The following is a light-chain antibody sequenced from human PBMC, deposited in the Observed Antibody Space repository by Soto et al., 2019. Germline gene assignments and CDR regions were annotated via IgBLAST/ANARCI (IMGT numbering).Light chain of an antibody. CDR2: GAS. CDR3: QQYNNWPPLT. CDR1: QSVSGN. Sequence: EIVMTQSPATLYVSPGERATLSCRASQSVSGNLAWYQQKPGQAPRLLIYGASTRATGIPARFSGSGSGTEFTLTISSLQSEDLAVYYCQQYNNWPPLTFGGGTKVEIK. J-gene: IGKJ4*01. V-gene: IGKV3-15*01.